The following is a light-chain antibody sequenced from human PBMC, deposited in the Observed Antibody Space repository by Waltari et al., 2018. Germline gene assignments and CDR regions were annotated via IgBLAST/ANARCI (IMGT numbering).Light chain of an antibody. V-gene: IGKV1-39*01. CDR1: ETIRTH. Sequence: DIQMTQSPSSLSASVGDKITLTCRASETIRTHLNWYQQTPGQAPKLLISVSSPLQNGVPSRFSGSGSGTDFTVTISSLQPEDFATYYCQQSYSPPYNFGQGTKLEI. J-gene: IGKJ2*01. CDR2: VSS. CDR3: QQSYSPPYN.